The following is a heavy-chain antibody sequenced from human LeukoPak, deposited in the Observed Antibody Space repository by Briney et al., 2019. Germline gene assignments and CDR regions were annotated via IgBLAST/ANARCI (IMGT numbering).Heavy chain of an antibody. CDR3: AKVGAMVRGVIIPPPSYGMDV. J-gene: IGHJ6*02. Sequence: GGSLRLSGAASGFTFSSYAMSWVRQAPGKGLEWGSAISGSVGSTYYADSVKGRFTISRDNSKNTLYLQMNSLRAEDTAVYYCAKVGAMVRGVIIPPPSYGMDVWGQGTTVTVSS. D-gene: IGHD3-10*01. CDR2: ISGSVGST. CDR1: GFTFSSYA. V-gene: IGHV3-23*01.